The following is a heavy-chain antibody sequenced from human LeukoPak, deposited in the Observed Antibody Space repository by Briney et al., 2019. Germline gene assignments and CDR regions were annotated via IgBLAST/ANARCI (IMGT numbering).Heavy chain of an antibody. D-gene: IGHD3-10*01. J-gene: IGHJ6*03. CDR2: INHSGST. Sequence: SETLSLTCTVSGGSISGYYWTWIRQPPGKGLEWIGEINHSGSTNYNPSLKSRLTISVDTSKNQFSLRLSSVTAAGTAVYYCARRRGDGSGNYYIKYYYDYYMDVWGKGSTVTVSS. V-gene: IGHV4-34*01. CDR1: GGSISGYY. CDR3: ARRRGDGSGNYYIKYYYDYYMDV.